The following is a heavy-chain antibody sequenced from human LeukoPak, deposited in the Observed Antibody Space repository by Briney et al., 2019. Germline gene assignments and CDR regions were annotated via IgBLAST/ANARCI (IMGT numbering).Heavy chain of an antibody. J-gene: IGHJ4*02. Sequence: GRSRRLSCAASGFTFSSYGMHWVRQAPGKGLEWVAVIWYDGSNKYYADSVKGRFTISRDNSKNTLYLQMNSLRSEDTAVYYCITDPGDYASHWGQGTLVTVSS. D-gene: IGHD2-2*01. CDR2: IWYDGSNK. CDR1: GFTFSSYG. CDR3: ITDPGDYASH. V-gene: IGHV3-33*01.